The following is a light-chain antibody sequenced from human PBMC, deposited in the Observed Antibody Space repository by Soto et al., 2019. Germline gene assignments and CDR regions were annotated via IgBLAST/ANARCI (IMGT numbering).Light chain of an antibody. CDR2: EVS. Sequence: QSALTQPASVSGSPGQSITISCTGTSSDVGGYNYVCWYQHHPGKAPKLIISEVSNRPSGVSDHFSGSKSGNTASLTISGLHPEEEADYYCTSFTSSTTYVFGTGTKVTVL. CDR3: TSFTSSTTYV. J-gene: IGLJ1*01. CDR1: SSDVGGYNY. V-gene: IGLV2-14*01.